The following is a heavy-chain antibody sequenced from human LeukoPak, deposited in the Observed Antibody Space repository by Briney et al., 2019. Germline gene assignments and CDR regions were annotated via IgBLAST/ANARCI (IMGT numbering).Heavy chain of an antibody. V-gene: IGHV3-7*01. D-gene: IGHD3-22*01. CDR1: GFTFSSSW. Sequence: GGSLRLSCATSGFTFSSSWMSWVRQAPGRGLECVANIKEDGREKYYVDSVKGRFTISRDNAKNSLYLQMNSLRAEDTAVYYCARGAYYYEDWGQGTLVTVSS. CDR3: ARGAYYYED. J-gene: IGHJ4*02. CDR2: IKEDGREK.